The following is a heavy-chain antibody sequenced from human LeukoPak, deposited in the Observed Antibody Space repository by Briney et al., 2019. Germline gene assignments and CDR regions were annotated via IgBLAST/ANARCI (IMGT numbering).Heavy chain of an antibody. D-gene: IGHD3-22*01. CDR3: ARLGGDSSDYPFDH. J-gene: IGHJ4*02. V-gene: IGHV1-69*13. CDR2: IIPLFGTA. CDR1: GGTFNSFV. Sequence: GASVKVSSKASGGTFNSFVISWVRQAPGQGLEWMGGIIPLFGTANYAQKFQDRATITADESTSTAYMELSSLRSEDTAFYYCARLGGDSSDYPFDHWGQGTLVTVSS.